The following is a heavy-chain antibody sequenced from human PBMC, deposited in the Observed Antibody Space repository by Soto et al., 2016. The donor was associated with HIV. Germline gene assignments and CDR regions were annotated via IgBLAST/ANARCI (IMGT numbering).Heavy chain of an antibody. Sequence: QVQLVQSGPEVKKPGASVKVSCKASGYAFTSYGISWVRRAPGQGLEWMGWISAYNGNANYAQKVQGRVTMTTDTSTSTAYMELRSLRSDDTAVYYCARDFSRPAFFMIVVVTLPFGYWGQGTLVTVSS. CDR3: ARDFSRPAFFMIVVVTLPFGY. CDR1: GYAFTSYG. J-gene: IGHJ4*02. CDR2: ISAYNGNA. D-gene: IGHD3-22*01. V-gene: IGHV1-18*01.